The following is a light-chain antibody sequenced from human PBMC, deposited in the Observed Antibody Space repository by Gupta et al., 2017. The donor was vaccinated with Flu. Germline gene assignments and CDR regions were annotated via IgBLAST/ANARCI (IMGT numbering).Light chain of an antibody. CDR2: KAS. Sequence: DIQMTQSPSTLSASVGDSVTITCRASQSISSWLAWYQQKPGKAPKLLIYKASSLESGVPSRFSGSGSGTEFTLTISSLQPDDFATYYCQQYKSYPYTFGQGTKLEIK. V-gene: IGKV1-5*03. CDR3: QQYKSYPYT. CDR1: QSISSW. J-gene: IGKJ2*01.